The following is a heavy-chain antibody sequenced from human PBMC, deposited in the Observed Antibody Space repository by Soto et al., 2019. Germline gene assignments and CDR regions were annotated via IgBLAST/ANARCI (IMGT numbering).Heavy chain of an antibody. J-gene: IGHJ6*02. Sequence: GASVKVSCKASGYTFTGYYMHWVRQAPGQRLEWMGWINPNSGGTNYAQKFQGWVTMTRDTSISTAYMELSRLRSDDTAVYYCARGTLAYCGGDCPAPYYYYGMDVWGQGTTVTVSS. V-gene: IGHV1-2*04. CDR2: INPNSGGT. D-gene: IGHD2-21*02. CDR3: ARGTLAYCGGDCPAPYYYYGMDV. CDR1: GYTFTGYY.